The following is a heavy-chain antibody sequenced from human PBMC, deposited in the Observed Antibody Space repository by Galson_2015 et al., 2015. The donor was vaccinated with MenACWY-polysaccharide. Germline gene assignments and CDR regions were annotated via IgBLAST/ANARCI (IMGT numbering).Heavy chain of an antibody. Sequence: SLRLSCAGSGFTFGNHPMNWVRQAPGKGLEWVSVSLDSGRGTYYADSVKGRFSISRDISKNTLYLQMNSLRVEDTAVYFCARGHLGLGVWGQGTTVTVSS. CDR3: ARGHLGLGV. CDR1: GFTFGNHP. CDR2: SLDSGRGT. J-gene: IGHJ6*02. V-gene: IGHV3-23*01.